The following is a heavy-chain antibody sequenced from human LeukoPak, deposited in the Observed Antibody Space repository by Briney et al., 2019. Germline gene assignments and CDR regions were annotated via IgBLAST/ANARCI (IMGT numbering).Heavy chain of an antibody. CDR1: GGSISSISYY. J-gene: IGHJ4*02. Sequence: PSETLSLTCTVSGGSISSISYYWSWIRQPAGKGLEWIGRICTSGSTNYNPSLKSRVTISVDTSKNQFSLKLSSVTAADTAVYYCARDRKPRYYFDYWGQGTLVTVSS. CDR3: ARDRKPRYYFDY. D-gene: IGHD1-14*01. CDR2: ICTSGST. V-gene: IGHV4-61*02.